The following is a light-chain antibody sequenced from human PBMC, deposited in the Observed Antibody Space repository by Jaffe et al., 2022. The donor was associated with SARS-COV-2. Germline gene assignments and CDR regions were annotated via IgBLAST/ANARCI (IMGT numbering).Light chain of an antibody. CDR2: KTS. CDR1: ESLVPSDGNTY. CDR3: MQATQFPHT. J-gene: IGKJ2*01. Sequence: DIVMTQTPLSLPVTLGQPVSISCRSSESLVPSDGNTYLNWLQQRPGQPPRLLIYKTSQRFSGVPDRFSGSGAGTYFTLKISRVEAEDVGVYYCMQATQFPHTFGQGTKLEIK. V-gene: IGKV2-24*01.